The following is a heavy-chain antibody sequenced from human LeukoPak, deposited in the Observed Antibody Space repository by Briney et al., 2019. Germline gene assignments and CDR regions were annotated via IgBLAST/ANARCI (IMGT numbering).Heavy chain of an antibody. J-gene: IGHJ4*02. Sequence: GGSLRLSCAASGFTVSSNYMSWVRQAPGKGLEWVSVIYSGGSTYYADSVKGRFTISRDNSKNTLYLQMNSLRAEDTAVYYCARGHWVRGVIGGIYFDYWGQGTLVTVSS. V-gene: IGHV3-53*01. D-gene: IGHD3-10*01. CDR3: ARGHWVRGVIGGIYFDY. CDR1: GFTVSSNY. CDR2: IYSGGST.